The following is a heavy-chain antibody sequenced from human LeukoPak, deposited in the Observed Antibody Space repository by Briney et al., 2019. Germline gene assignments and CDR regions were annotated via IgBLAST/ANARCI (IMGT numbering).Heavy chain of an antibody. Sequence: PSETLSLTCTVSGGSISSDYWSWIRQPPGKGLEWIGYIHYSGSTNYNPSLESRITISMDTSKNQFSLRLSSVTAADTAVYCCARLYHDSSAYFLDYWGQGTLVTVSS. V-gene: IGHV4-59*08. CDR1: GGSISSDY. CDR3: ARLYHDSSAYFLDY. CDR2: IHYSGST. J-gene: IGHJ4*02. D-gene: IGHD3-22*01.